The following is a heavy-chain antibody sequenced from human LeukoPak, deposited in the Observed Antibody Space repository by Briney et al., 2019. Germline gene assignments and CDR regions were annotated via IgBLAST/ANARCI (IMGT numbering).Heavy chain of an antibody. CDR2: ISYDGSNK. J-gene: IGHJ6*04. Sequence: GGSLRLSCAASGFTFSSYAMHWVRQAPGKGLEWVAVISYDGSNKYYADSVKGRFTISRDNSKNTLYLQMNSLRAEDTAVYWAIAAAGTGMDVWGKGTTVTVSS. V-gene: IGHV3-30*04. CDR3: IAAAGTGMDV. CDR1: GFTFSSYA. D-gene: IGHD6-13*01.